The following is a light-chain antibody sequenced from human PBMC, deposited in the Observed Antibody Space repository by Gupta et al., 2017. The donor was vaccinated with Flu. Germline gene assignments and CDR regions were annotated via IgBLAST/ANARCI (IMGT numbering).Light chain of an antibody. Sequence: DIQMTQSPYTLSASVGDRVTITCRASENINTWLAWFQQKPGKAPKVLISKASNLETGAPSRFSGSGSGTEFTLTISSLQPGDFAIYYCQQYSANSPWTFGQGTKV. CDR1: ENINTW. CDR2: KAS. CDR3: QQYSANSPWT. V-gene: IGKV1-5*03. J-gene: IGKJ1*01.